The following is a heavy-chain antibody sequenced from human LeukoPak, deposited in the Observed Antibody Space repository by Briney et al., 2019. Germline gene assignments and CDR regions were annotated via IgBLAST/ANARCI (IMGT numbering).Heavy chain of an antibody. Sequence: PGGSLRLSCAASGFTFSNHWMSWVRQAPGKGLQWVANIKQDGSEKNYVDSVKGRFTISRDNAKNSLYLQMNSLRAEDTAVYYCARDHAFDIWGQGTMVTVSS. J-gene: IGHJ3*02. CDR3: ARDHAFDI. V-gene: IGHV3-7*04. CDR1: GFTFSNHW. CDR2: IKQDGSEK.